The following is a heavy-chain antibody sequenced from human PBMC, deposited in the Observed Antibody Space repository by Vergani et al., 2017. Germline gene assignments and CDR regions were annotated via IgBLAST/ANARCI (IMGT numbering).Heavy chain of an antibody. CDR3: TRERIFGVVTRHMDV. J-gene: IGHJ6*03. CDR1: GGSFSGHY. V-gene: IGHV4-34*01. Sequence: QVQLQQWGAGLLKPSETLSLTCAVYGGSFSGHYWHWIRQPPGTGLEWIGEINHSGRANYNPSLKRRVTISVDTSKTQCSLELALVTAADTAVYYCTRERIFGVVTRHMDVWGKGTMVTVSS. D-gene: IGHD3-3*01. CDR2: INHSGRA.